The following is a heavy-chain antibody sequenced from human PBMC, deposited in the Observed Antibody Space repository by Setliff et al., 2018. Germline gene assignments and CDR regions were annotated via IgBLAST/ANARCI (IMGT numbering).Heavy chain of an antibody. Sequence: GGSLRLSCAASGFTFNTYAMSWVRQPPGKGLEWVSSISDTALGIYYADSVRGRFTISRDNSKKTLYLQMNSLRAEDTAVYYCAKWERGTTSDYFDYWGQGALVTVSS. CDR3: AKWERGTTSDYFDY. CDR1: GFTFNTYA. V-gene: IGHV3-23*01. J-gene: IGHJ4*02. D-gene: IGHD1-26*01. CDR2: ISDTALGI.